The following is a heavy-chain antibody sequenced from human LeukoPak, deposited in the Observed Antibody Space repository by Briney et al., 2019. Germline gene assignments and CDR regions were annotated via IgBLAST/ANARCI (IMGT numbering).Heavy chain of an antibody. D-gene: IGHD4-11*01. CDR3: ARDAAFSNASPKWFDP. J-gene: IGHJ5*02. V-gene: IGHV4-39*07. CDR1: GGSISSSSYY. CDR2: NYYSGST. Sequence: SETLSLTCTVSGGSISSSSYYWGWIRQPPGKGLEWIGSNYYSGSTYYNPSLKSRVTISVDTSKNQFSLKLSSVTAADTAVYYCARDAAFSNASPKWFDPWGQGTLVTVSS.